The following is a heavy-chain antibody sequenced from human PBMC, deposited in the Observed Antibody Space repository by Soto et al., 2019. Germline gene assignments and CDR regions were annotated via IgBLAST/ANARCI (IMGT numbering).Heavy chain of an antibody. J-gene: IGHJ3*02. CDR1: GFTFSSYS. D-gene: IGHD6-13*01. CDR3: ARDSQYSSSWYGSFDAFDI. V-gene: IGHV3-21*01. Sequence: EVQLVESGGGLVKPGGSLRLSCAASGFTFSSYSMNWVRQAPGKGLEWVSSISSSSSYIYYADSVKGRFTISRDNAKNSLYLQMNSLRAEDTAVYYCARDSQYSSSWYGSFDAFDIWGQGTMVTVSS. CDR2: ISSSSSYI.